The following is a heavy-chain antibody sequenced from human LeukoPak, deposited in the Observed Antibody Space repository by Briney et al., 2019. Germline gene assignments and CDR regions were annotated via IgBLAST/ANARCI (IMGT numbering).Heavy chain of an antibody. J-gene: IGHJ4*02. CDR2: FYISGST. Sequence: WRSIRQPAGKGLEWIGRFYISGSTNYNPSLKSRVTISVDTSKNQFSLKLSSVTAADTAVYYCARDRSSRGYCSGGSCDPYDYWGQGTLVTVSS. V-gene: IGHV4-4*07. CDR3: ARDRSSRGYCSGGSCDPYDY. D-gene: IGHD2-15*01.